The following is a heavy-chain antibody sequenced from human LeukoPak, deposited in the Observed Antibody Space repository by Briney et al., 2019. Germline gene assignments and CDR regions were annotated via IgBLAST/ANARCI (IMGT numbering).Heavy chain of an antibody. CDR2: ISGSGGST. V-gene: IGHV3-23*01. CDR1: GFTFSSYA. Sequence: GGSLRLSCAASGFTFSSYAMSWVRQAPGKGLEWVSAISGSGGSTYYTDSVKGRFTISRDNSKNTLYLQMNSLRAEDTAVYYCAKVSGIVVVTAHFDYWGQGTLVTVSS. D-gene: IGHD2-21*02. J-gene: IGHJ4*02. CDR3: AKVSGIVVVTAHFDY.